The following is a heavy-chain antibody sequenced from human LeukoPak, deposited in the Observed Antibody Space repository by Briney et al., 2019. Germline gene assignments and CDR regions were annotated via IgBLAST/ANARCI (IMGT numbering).Heavy chain of an antibody. CDR3: ASGLEWSRTPKNAFDI. V-gene: IGHV1-69*05. Sequence: SVKVSCKASGGTFSSYAISRVRQAPGQGLEWMGGIIPIFGTANYAQKFQGRVTITTDESTSTAYMELSSLRSEDTAVYYCASGLEWSRTPKNAFDIWGQGTMVTVSS. CDR1: GGTFSSYA. CDR2: IIPIFGTA. D-gene: IGHD3-3*01. J-gene: IGHJ3*02.